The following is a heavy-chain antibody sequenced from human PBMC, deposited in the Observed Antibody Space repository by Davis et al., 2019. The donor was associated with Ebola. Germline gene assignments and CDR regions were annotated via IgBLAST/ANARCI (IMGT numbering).Heavy chain of an antibody. CDR3: ARFPAGKTVVR. J-gene: IGHJ4*02. CDR2: INVGNGNT. D-gene: IGHD3-10*01. Sequence: ASVKVSCKASGFTLANYAIHWVRQAPGQRLEWMGWINVGNGNTKYSRNFQGRVTMIRDTSANTAYMDLSNLRSEDTAVYYCARFPAGKTVVRWGQGTLVTVSS. CDR1: GFTLANYA. V-gene: IGHV1-3*01.